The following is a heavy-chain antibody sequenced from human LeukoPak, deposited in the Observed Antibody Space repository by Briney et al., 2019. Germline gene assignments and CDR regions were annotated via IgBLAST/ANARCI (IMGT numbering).Heavy chain of an antibody. J-gene: IGHJ4*02. V-gene: IGHV4-34*01. CDR1: GGSISSYY. Sequence: PSETLSLTCTVSGGSISSYYWSWIRQPPGKGLEWIGEINHSGSTNYNPSLKSRVTISVDTSKNQFSLKLSSVTAADTAVYYCARGPLLRFLEWLSPFDHWGQGTLVTVSS. CDR2: INHSGST. D-gene: IGHD3-3*01. CDR3: ARGPLLRFLEWLSPFDH.